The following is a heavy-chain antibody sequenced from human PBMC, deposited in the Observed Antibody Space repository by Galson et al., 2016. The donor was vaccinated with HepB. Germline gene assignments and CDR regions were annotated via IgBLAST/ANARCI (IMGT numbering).Heavy chain of an antibody. V-gene: IGHV3-30-3*02. D-gene: IGHD3-10*01. CDR1: GFTFSNYV. Sequence: SLRLSCAASGFTFSNYVMEWVRQAPGKGLEWVALTSFDGTNTYYADTVKGRFTITRDSSPNTLDLQMNSLRSEDTAVYYCAKFGRSVSGGSRHLDHWGQGTLVTVSS. J-gene: IGHJ4*02. CDR2: TSFDGTNT. CDR3: AKFGRSVSGGSRHLDH.